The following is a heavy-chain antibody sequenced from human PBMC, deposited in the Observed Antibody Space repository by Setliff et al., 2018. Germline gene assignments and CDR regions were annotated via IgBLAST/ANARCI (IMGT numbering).Heavy chain of an antibody. J-gene: IGHJ4*02. CDR2: IWSDGTNK. Sequence: GGSLRLSCAASGFSFSSYGMHWVRQDPGKGLEWVAFIWSDGTNKYYADSVKGRFTISKDNSKNTVYLLLNGLTVDDTAMYYCAKFSRYTDPQGEFDFWGQGALVTVSS. CDR3: AKFSRYTDPQGEFDF. V-gene: IGHV3-30*02. CDR1: GFSFSSYG. D-gene: IGHD1-20*01.